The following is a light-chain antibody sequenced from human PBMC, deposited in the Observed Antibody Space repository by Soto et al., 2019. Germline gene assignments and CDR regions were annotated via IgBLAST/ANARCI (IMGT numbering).Light chain of an antibody. CDR1: QSVSSY. J-gene: IGKJ4*01. Sequence: EIVLTQSPATLSVSPGERATLSCRASQSVSSYLAWYQQKPGQAPRLLIYDASNRATGIPARFSGSGSGTDFTLTISSLEPEDFAVYYCQKRSSWPRLTFGGGTKVDI. CDR3: QKRSSWPRLT. CDR2: DAS. V-gene: IGKV3-11*01.